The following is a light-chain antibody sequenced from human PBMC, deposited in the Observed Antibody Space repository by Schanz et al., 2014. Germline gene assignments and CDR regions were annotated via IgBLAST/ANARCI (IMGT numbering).Light chain of an antibody. V-gene: IGKV3-20*01. CDR3: QQYGSSPLT. J-gene: IGKJ4*01. CDR1: QSVGNTY. CDR2: GAS. Sequence: EIVLTQSPGTLSLSPGERATLSCRASQSVGNTYLVYYQQKPGQAPRLLIYGASSRAADIPGRFGGSGSGTDFTLTITRREPEDFAVYYCQQYGSSPLTFGGGTKVEIK.